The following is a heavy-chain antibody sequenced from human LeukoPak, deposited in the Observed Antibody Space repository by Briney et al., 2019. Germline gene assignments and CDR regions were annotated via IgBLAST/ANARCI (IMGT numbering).Heavy chain of an antibody. V-gene: IGHV3-21*01. CDR1: GFTFSSYS. Sequence: GGSLRLSCAASGFTFSSYSMNWVRQAPGKGLEWVSSISSSSNYIYYADSVKGRFTISRDNAKNSLYLQMNSLRAEDTAVYYCARGGLNGSGSYRIPDSWGQGTLVTVSS. CDR3: ARGGLNGSGSYRIPDS. J-gene: IGHJ4*02. CDR2: ISSSSNYI. D-gene: IGHD3-10*01.